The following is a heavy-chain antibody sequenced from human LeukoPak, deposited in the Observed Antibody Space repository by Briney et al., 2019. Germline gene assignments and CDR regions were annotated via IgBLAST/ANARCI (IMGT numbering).Heavy chain of an antibody. J-gene: IGHJ4*02. D-gene: IGHD1-26*01. V-gene: IGHV1-18*01. Sequence: GASVKVSCKASGYTFTDYHINWVRQAPGQGLEWMGWISTYTGITNYAQELQGRVTMTTDTSATTAYLEATSLRSDDTAVYYCARDGVGGTHIDHWGQGTLVTVSS. CDR1: GYTFTDYH. CDR2: ISTYTGIT. CDR3: ARDGVGGTHIDH.